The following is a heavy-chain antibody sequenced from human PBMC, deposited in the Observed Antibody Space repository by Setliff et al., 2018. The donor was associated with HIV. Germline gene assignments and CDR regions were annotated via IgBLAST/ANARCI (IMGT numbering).Heavy chain of an antibody. D-gene: IGHD2-15*01. V-gene: IGHV5-51*01. CDR1: GYRFTNYW. J-gene: IGHJ4*02. Sequence: GESLTISCKGSGYRFTNYWIGWVRQMPGKGLEWMGVIYPGDSDTRYSPSFQGQVTISADKSISTAYMQWSSLKASDTAMYYCATSPLGYCSGGSCYQYFDYWGPGTLGTSPQ. CDR3: ATSPLGYCSGGSCYQYFDY. CDR2: IYPGDSDT.